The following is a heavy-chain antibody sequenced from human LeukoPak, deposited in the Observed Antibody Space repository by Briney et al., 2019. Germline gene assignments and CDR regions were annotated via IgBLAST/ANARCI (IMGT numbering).Heavy chain of an antibody. CDR3: AKDIDSAGYGAFEI. CDR2: ICWNSDTI. J-gene: IGHJ3*02. D-gene: IGHD3-22*01. V-gene: IGHV3-9*01. Sequence: GGSLRLSCATSGFTFDDFAMHWVRQAPGKGLEWVSHICWNSDTITYADSVKGRFTISSDNAKNSLYLQISSLRDEDTAFYYCAKDIDSAGYGAFEIWGQGTAVTVSS. CDR1: GFTFDDFA.